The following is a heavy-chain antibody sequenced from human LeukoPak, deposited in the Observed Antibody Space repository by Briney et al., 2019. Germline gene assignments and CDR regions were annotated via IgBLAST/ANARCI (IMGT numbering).Heavy chain of an antibody. CDR3: TGSGSYTATFDF. D-gene: IGHD3-10*01. Sequence: GGSLRLSCVASGFSFNNAWLSWVRQAPGKGLEWVGRIKSKTDGETTDYATPVKGRFTISRDDSRDTLHLQMTSLKTEDTAVYFCTGSGSYTATFDFWGRGTLVTVSS. J-gene: IGHJ4*02. CDR2: IKSKTDGETT. V-gene: IGHV3-15*01. CDR1: GFSFNNAW.